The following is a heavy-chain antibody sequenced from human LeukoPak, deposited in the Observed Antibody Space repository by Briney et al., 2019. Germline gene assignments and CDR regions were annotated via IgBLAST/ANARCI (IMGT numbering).Heavy chain of an antibody. CDR1: GGTFSSYA. CDR2: IIPIFGTA. CDR3: ASSSIVVVITNAFDI. V-gene: IGHV1-69*13. J-gene: IGHJ3*02. Sequence: ASVKVSCKASGGTFSSYAISWVRQAPGQGLEWMGGIIPIFGTANYAQKFQGRVTITADESTSTAYMELSSLRSEDTAVYYCASSSIVVVITNAFDIWGQGTMVTVSS. D-gene: IGHD3-22*01.